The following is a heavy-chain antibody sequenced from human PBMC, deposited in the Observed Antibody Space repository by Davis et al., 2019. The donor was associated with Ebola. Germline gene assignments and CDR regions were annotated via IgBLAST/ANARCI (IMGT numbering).Heavy chain of an antibody. V-gene: IGHV3-74*01. Sequence: GESLKISCVASGFTFSSHWMHWVRQASGRGLVWVSRINGDGSSTNYADSVKGRFTISRDNSKNSLYLQMNSLRAEDTAVYFCARGVAVGGFYFEYWGQGTLVTVSS. CDR3: ARGVAVGGFYFEY. CDR1: GFTFSSHW. J-gene: IGHJ4*02. CDR2: INGDGSST. D-gene: IGHD6-19*01.